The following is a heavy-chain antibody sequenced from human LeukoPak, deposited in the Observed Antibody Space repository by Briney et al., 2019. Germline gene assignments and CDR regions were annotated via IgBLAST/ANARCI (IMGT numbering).Heavy chain of an antibody. J-gene: IGHJ5*02. Sequence: ASVKVSCKASGYTFTSYGISWVRQAPGQGLEWMGWISTYNANTNYAQKLQGRVTMTTDTSTSTAYMELRSLRSDDTAVYYCARKPIAGGYNWFDPWGQGTLVTVSS. CDR2: ISTYNANT. CDR3: ARKPIAGGYNWFDP. D-gene: IGHD6-13*01. V-gene: IGHV1-18*01. CDR1: GYTFTSYG.